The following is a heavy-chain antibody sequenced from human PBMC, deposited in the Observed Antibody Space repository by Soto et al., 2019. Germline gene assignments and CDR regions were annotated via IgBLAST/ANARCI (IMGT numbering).Heavy chain of an antibody. CDR3: ARTVTGCFDY. D-gene: IGHD6-19*01. CDR1: GYTFTSYA. V-gene: IGHV1-3*01. Sequence: ASVKVSCKASGYTFTSYAMHWVRQAPGQRLEWMGWINAGNGNTKYSQKFQGRVTITRDTSARIVYMELTNLRSEDTAVYFCARTVTGCFDYWGQGTQVTVSS. J-gene: IGHJ4*02. CDR2: INAGNGNT.